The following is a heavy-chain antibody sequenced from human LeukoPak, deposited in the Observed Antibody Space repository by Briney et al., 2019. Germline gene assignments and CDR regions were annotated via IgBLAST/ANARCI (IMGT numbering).Heavy chain of an antibody. J-gene: IGHJ4*02. CDR2: IYYSGST. CDR1: GGSISSYY. V-gene: IGHV4-59*01. CDR3: AREKKEWLDKYYFDY. D-gene: IGHD6-19*01. Sequence: KPSETLSLTCTVSGGSISSYYWSWIRQPPGKGLEWIGYIYYSGSTNYNPSLKSRVTISVDTSKNQFSLKLSSVTAADTAVYYCAREKKEWLDKYYFDYWGQGTLVTVSS.